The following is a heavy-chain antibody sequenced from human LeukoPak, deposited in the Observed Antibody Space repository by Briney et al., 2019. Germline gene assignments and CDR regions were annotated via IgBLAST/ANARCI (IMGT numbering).Heavy chain of an antibody. Sequence: PSETLSLTCTVSGGSTSSYYWSWIRQPPGKGLEWIGYIYYSGSTNYNPSLKSRVTISVDTSKNQFSLKLSSVTAADTAVYYCARTGGPYCTNGVCLFDYWGQGTLVTVSS. CDR1: GGSTSSYY. V-gene: IGHV4-59*01. J-gene: IGHJ4*02. CDR3: ARTGGPYCTNGVCLFDY. D-gene: IGHD2-8*01. CDR2: IYYSGST.